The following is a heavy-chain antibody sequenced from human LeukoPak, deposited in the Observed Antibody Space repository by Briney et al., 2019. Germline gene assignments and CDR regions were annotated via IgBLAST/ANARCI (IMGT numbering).Heavy chain of an antibody. V-gene: IGHV4-34*01. Sequence: SETLSLTCTASGGSISGYYWNWIRQSPGKGLEWIGEINHSGSTNYNPSLKSRVTISVDTSKNQFSLKLSSVTAADMAVYYCYIAAADYYFDYWGQGTLVTVSS. CDR2: INHSGST. J-gene: IGHJ4*02. CDR1: GGSISGYY. D-gene: IGHD6-13*01. CDR3: YIAAADYYFDY.